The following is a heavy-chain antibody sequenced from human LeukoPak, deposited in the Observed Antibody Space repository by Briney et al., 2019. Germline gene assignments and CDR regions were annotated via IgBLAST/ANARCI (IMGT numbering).Heavy chain of an antibody. D-gene: IGHD3-3*01. Sequence: SETLSLTCPVSGDSISSGYSYWSWIRQPPGKGLEWIGYIYYSGSTFYNPSLKSRVTISVDTSKNHFSLKLSSVTAADTAVYYCARWSGFAYFDSWGQGALVTVSS. J-gene: IGHJ4*02. CDR1: GDSISSGYSY. CDR2: IYYSGST. CDR3: ARWSGFAYFDS. V-gene: IGHV4-30-4*08.